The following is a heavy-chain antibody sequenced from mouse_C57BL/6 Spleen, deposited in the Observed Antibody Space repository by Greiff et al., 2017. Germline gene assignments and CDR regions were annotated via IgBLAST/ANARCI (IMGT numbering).Heavy chain of an antibody. CDR1: GYSITSGYY. CDR2: ISYDGSN. J-gene: IGHJ3*01. D-gene: IGHD2-4*01. V-gene: IGHV3-6*01. Sequence: EVQRVESGPGLVKPSQSLSLTCSVTGYSITSGYYWNWIRQFPGNKLEWMGYISYDGSNKYNPSLKNRISITRDTSKNQFFLKLNSVTTEDTATYYCAVYYDYDGAWFAYWGQGTLVTVSA. CDR3: AVYYDYDGAWFAY.